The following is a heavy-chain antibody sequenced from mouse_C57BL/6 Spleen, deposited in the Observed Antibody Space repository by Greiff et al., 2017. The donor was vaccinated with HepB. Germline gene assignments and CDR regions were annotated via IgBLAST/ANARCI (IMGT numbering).Heavy chain of an antibody. V-gene: IGHV5-17*01. D-gene: IGHD4-1*01. CDR2: ISSGSSTI. J-gene: IGHJ4*01. CDR1: GFTFSDYG. CDR3: ARWTGHYAMDY. Sequence: EVKLVESGGGLVKPGGSLKLSCAASGFTFSDYGMHWVRQAPEKGLEWVAYISSGSSTIYYADTVKGRFTISRDNAKNTLFLQMTSLRSEDTAMYYCARWTGHYAMDYWGQGTSVTVSS.